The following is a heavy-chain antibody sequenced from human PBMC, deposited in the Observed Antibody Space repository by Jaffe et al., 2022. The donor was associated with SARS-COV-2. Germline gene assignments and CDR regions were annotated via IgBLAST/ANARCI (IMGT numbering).Heavy chain of an antibody. CDR1: GFTFDGFG. CDR3: ARDMWAARTPYYFYAMDV. V-gene: IGHV3-33*08. D-gene: IGHD6-6*01. Sequence: QVQLVASGGTVVQPGRSLRLSCVVSGFTFDGFGMHWVRQAPGKGLEWVAAIWYDGSNKFYTESVKGRFTISRDNSKNTLFLQMNSLRADDTAVYYCARDMWAARTPYYFYAMDVWGQGTTVTVSS. J-gene: IGHJ6*02. CDR2: IWYDGSNK.